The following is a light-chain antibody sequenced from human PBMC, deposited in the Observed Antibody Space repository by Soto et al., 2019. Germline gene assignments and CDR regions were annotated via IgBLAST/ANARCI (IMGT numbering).Light chain of an antibody. V-gene: IGKV2-24*01. Sequence: DIVMTQTPLSSPVTLGQAASISCRSSQSLVHNDGNTYSSWFQQRPGQPPRLLIYKVSDRFSGVPDRFSGSGAGTDVTLTISRVEAEDVGVYYFMQATQSTWTFGQGTKVEIK. CDR2: KVS. J-gene: IGKJ1*01. CDR3: MQATQSTWT. CDR1: QSLVHNDGNTY.